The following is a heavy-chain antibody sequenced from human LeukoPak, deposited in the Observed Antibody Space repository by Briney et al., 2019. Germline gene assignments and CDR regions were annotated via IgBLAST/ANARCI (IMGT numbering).Heavy chain of an antibody. J-gene: IGHJ4*02. Sequence: GGSLRLSCAASGFTFSSYAMSWVRQAPGKGLEWVSAISGSGGSTYCADSVKGRFTISRDNSKNTQYLQMNRLRAEDTAVYYCATDASSGWLALDSWGQGTLVTVSS. V-gene: IGHV3-23*01. D-gene: IGHD6-19*01. CDR2: ISGSGGST. CDR3: ATDASSGWLALDS. CDR1: GFTFSSYA.